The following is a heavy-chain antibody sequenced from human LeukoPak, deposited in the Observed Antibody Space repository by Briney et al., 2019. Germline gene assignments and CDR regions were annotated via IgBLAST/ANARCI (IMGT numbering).Heavy chain of an antibody. CDR1: GFAFSFYA. CDR2: INANSGTT. V-gene: IGHV3-23*01. CDR3: ATDGYHYFDY. D-gene: IGHD5-12*01. J-gene: IGHJ4*02. Sequence: GGSLRLSCAASGFAFSFYAMSWLRQPPGKGLEWVSTINANSGTTSYAASVRGRFTISRDTSEGTVYLQMDSLRPEDTAVYYCATDGYHYFDYWGQGTLVTVSS.